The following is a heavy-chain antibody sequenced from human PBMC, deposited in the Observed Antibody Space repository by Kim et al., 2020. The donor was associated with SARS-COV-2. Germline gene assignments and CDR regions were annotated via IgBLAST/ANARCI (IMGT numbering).Heavy chain of an antibody. CDR2: INHSGST. D-gene: IGHD2-15*01. CDR3: ARGGLSLVVVAARFDY. V-gene: IGHV4-34*01. J-gene: IGHJ4*02. Sequence: SETLSLTCAVYGGSFSGYYWSWIRQPPGKGLEWIGEINHSGSTNYNPSLKSRVTISVDTSKNQFSLKLSSVTAADTAVYYCARGGLSLVVVAARFDYWGQGTLVTVSS. CDR1: GGSFSGYY.